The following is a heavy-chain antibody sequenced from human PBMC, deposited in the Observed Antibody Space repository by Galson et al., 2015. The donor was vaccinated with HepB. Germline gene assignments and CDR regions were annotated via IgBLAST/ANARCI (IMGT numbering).Heavy chain of an antibody. CDR3: ARGNVVTSYYFDY. J-gene: IGHJ4*02. CDR2: ISGYNGNT. Sequence: SVKVSCKASGYTFSSYGIDWVRQAPGQGLEWMGWISGYNGNTKYAQKFQGRVTMTTDTSTNTAYMELRSLRSDDTAVYSCARGNVVTSYYFDYWGQGTLVTVSS. D-gene: IGHD1-1*01. V-gene: IGHV1-18*01. CDR1: GYTFSSYG.